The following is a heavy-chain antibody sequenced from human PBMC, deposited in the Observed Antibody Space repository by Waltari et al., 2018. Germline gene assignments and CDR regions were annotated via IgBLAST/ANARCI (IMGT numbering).Heavy chain of an antibody. J-gene: IGHJ4*02. D-gene: IGHD3-16*01. CDR2: IYYSGST. Sequence: QVQLQESGPGLVKPSETLSLTCTVSGGSISSHYWSWIRQPPGKGLEWIGYIYYSGSTNDNPALKSRVTISVDTSKNQFSLKLSSVTAADTAVYYCARDGLGSRGYFDYWGQGTLVTVSS. CDR3: ARDGLGSRGYFDY. CDR1: GGSISSHY. V-gene: IGHV4-59*11.